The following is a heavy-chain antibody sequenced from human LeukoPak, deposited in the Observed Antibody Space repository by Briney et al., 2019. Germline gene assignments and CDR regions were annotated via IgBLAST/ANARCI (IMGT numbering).Heavy chain of an antibody. Sequence: GGSLRLSCAASGFTFSGYSMNWVRQAPGKGLEWVSSISSSSSYIYYADSVKGRFTISRDNAKNSLYLQMNSLRAEDTAVYYCARPQFGYGGNLPFDYWGQGTLVTVSS. CDR3: ARPQFGYGGNLPFDY. CDR2: ISSSSSYI. CDR1: GFTFSGYS. J-gene: IGHJ4*02. V-gene: IGHV3-21*01. D-gene: IGHD4-23*01.